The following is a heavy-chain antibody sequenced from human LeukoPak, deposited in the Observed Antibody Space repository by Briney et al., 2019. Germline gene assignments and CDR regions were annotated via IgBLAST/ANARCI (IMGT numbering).Heavy chain of an antibody. V-gene: IGHV4-34*01. CDR2: INHSGST. CDR3: AREGKVPGTVAV. J-gene: IGHJ6*04. CDR1: GGSFSGYY. D-gene: IGHD1-1*01. Sequence: EASETLSLTCAVYGGSFSGYYWSWIRQPPGKGLEWIGEINHSGSTNYNPSLKSRVTISVDTSKNQFSLKLSSVTAADTAVYYCAREGKVPGTVAVWGKGTTVTVSS.